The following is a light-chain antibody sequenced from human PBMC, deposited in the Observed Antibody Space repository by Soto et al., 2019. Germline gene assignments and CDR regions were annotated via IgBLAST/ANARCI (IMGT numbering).Light chain of an antibody. Sequence: DIPMTQSPSSLSTSVGDRVTITCRASQGISNYLAWYQQKPGKVPKLLIYAASTLQSGVPSRFSGSGSGTDFTLTISSLQPDDVATYYCQKYNSAPWTFGQGTKVEIK. V-gene: IGKV1-27*01. J-gene: IGKJ1*01. CDR2: AAS. CDR3: QKYNSAPWT. CDR1: QGISNY.